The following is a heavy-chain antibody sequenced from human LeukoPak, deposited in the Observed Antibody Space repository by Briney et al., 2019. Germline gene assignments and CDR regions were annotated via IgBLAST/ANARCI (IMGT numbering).Heavy chain of an antibody. CDR1: GFTFSSYG. V-gene: IGHV3-30*02. J-gene: IGHJ3*02. D-gene: IGHD1-1*01. CDR2: IRYDGSNK. CDR3: AKDKGTWGALDI. Sequence: GGSLRLSCAASGFTFSSYGMHWVRQAPGKGLEWVAFIRYDGSNKYYADSVKGRFTISRDNSKNTLYLQMNSLRAEDTALSYCAKDKGTWGALDIWGQGTTVTVSS.